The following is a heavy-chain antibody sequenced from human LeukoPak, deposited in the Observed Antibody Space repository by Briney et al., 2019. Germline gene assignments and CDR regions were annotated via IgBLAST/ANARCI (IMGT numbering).Heavy chain of an antibody. V-gene: IGHV1-46*01. CDR2: INPSGGST. D-gene: IGHD3-16*02. CDR3: ARGSGMITFGGVIDEFDY. CDR1: GDTFTGNY. Sequence: ASVKVSCKASGDTFTGNYIHWVRQAPGQGPEWMGIINPSGGSTSYAQKFQGRVTMTRDMSTSTVYMELSSLRSEDTAVYYCARGSGMITFGGVIDEFDYWGQGTLVTVSS. J-gene: IGHJ4*02.